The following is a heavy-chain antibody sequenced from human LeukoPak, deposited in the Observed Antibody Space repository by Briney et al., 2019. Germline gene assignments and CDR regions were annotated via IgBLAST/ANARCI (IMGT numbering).Heavy chain of an antibody. CDR2: IYTSGRH. CDR1: GGSISSYY. Sequence: SETLSLTCTVSGGSISSYYWSWIRQPAGKGLEWIGRIYTSGRHNYNPSLKSRVTMSVDTSKNQFSLKLSSVTAADTAVYYCARANTRGYCSSTSCSRNSWFDPWGQGTLVTVSS. V-gene: IGHV4-4*07. J-gene: IGHJ5*02. D-gene: IGHD2-2*03. CDR3: ARANTRGYCSSTSCSRNSWFDP.